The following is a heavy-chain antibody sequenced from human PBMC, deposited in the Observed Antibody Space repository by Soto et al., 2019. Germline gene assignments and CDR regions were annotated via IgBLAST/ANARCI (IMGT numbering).Heavy chain of an antibody. Sequence: QVQLQQWGAGLLKPSETLSLTCAVYGGSFSGYYWSLIRQPPGKGLEWIGEINHSGSTNYNPSLKSRVTISVDTSKNQFSLKLSSVTAADTAVYYCAILSSIAALVEGDYWGQVTLVTVSS. CDR1: GGSFSGYY. J-gene: IGHJ4*02. CDR3: AILSSIAALVEGDY. CDR2: INHSGST. D-gene: IGHD6-6*01. V-gene: IGHV4-34*01.